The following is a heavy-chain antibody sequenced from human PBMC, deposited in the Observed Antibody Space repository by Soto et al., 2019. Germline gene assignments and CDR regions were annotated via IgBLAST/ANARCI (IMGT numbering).Heavy chain of an antibody. Sequence: GGSLRLSCAASVFTFSSYWMSWVRQAPGKGLEWVANIKQDGSEKYYVDSVKGRFTISRDNAKNSLYLQMNSLRAEDTAVYYCARDLRGRITIFGVVIRTSDAFDIWGQGTMVTVSS. CDR3: ARDLRGRITIFGVVIRTSDAFDI. CDR2: IKQDGSEK. V-gene: IGHV3-7*05. D-gene: IGHD3-3*01. CDR1: VFTFSSYW. J-gene: IGHJ3*02.